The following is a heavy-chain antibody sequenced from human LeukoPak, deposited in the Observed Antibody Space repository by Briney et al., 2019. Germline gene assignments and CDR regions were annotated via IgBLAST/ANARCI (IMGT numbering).Heavy chain of an antibody. CDR3: ARAPAYSSSAILDFFHY. CDR2: INPRSGGT. CDR1: EYTFIGYY. V-gene: IGHV1-2*02. Sequence: ASVKVSCKASEYTFIGYYMHWVRQAPGQGLEWMGWINPRSGGTNYAEKFQGRVSMTRDTSINTAYMELRRLRFDDTAVYYCARAPAYSSSAILDFFHYWGQGTLVTVSS. D-gene: IGHD6-6*01. J-gene: IGHJ4*02.